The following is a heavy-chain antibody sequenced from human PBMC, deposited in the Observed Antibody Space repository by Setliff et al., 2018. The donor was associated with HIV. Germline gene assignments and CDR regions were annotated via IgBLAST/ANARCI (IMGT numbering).Heavy chain of an antibody. CDR3: ARHDSGGYLFTGYLDV. Sequence: PSETLSLTCTVSGGSISSYYWSWIRQPPGKGLEWIGRIYTTGSTNYSPSLKSRVTMSVDTSKNLFSLKLSSVTAADTAVYYCARHDSGGYLFTGYLDVWGKGTTVTVSS. CDR2: IYTTGST. V-gene: IGHV4-4*07. CDR1: GGSISSYY. D-gene: IGHD3-22*01. J-gene: IGHJ6*03.